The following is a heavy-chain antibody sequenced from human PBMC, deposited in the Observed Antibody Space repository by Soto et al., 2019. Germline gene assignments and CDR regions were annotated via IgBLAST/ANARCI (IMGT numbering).Heavy chain of an antibody. V-gene: IGHV3-53*01. J-gene: IGHJ6*02. CDR2: IYSGGST. CDR3: ARDHPSGGFYSSMDV. Sequence: PGGSLRLSCAASGFTVSGNYMSWVRQAPGKGLEWVSVIYSGGSTYYADSVKGRFTISRDNSKNTLYLQMNSLRAEDTAVYYCARDHPSGGFYSSMDVWGQGTTVTV. CDR1: GFTVSGNY. D-gene: IGHD3-16*01.